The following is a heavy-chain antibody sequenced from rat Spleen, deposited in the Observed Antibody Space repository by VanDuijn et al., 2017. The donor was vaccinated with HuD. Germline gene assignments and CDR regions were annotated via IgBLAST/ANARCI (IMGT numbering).Heavy chain of an antibody. D-gene: IGHD5-1*01. CDR2: ISTGGDKT. CDR1: GFSFSNSG. CDR3: TTQWELYH. V-gene: IGHV5-19*01. Sequence: EVQLVESGGGLVQPGRSLKLSCVASGFSFSNSGMHWIRQTPTKGLEWVAHISTGGDKTYYRDSVKGRFTISRDNAKSTLYLQMNSLRSEDTATYYCTTQWELYHWGQGVMVTVSS. J-gene: IGHJ2*01.